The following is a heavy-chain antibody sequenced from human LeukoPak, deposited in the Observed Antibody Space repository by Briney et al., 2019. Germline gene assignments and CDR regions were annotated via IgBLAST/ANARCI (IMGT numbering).Heavy chain of an antibody. CDR3: ARDNDAYYYYYMDV. V-gene: IGHV4-34*01. Sequence: SETLSLTCAVYGGSFSGYYWSWIRQPPGKGPEWIGEINHSGSTNYNPSLKSRVTISVDTSKNQFSLKLSSVTAADTAVYYCARDNDAYYYYYMDVWGKGTTVTVSS. D-gene: IGHD1-1*01. J-gene: IGHJ6*03. CDR1: GGSFSGYY. CDR2: INHSGST.